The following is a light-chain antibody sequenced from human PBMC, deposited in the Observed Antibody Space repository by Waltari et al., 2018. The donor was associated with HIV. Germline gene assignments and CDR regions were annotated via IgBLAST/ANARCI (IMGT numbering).Light chain of an antibody. V-gene: IGKV4-1*01. CDR2: WAS. J-gene: IGKJ1*01. Sequence: DIVMTQSPDSLAEYLGERATINCKSSQSVLYSSDNKNYLAWYQQKPGQPPKLLIYWASTRESGVPDRFSGSGSGTDFTLTISSLQAEDVAVYHCQQYYSIPPTFGQGTKVEIK. CDR1: QSVLYSSDNKNY. CDR3: QQYYSIPPT.